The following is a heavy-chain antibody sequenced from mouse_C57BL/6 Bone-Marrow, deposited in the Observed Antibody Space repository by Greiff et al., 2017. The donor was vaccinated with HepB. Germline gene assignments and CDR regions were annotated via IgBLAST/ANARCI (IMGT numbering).Heavy chain of an antibody. CDR2: IRSKSNNYAT. Sequence: EVKLVVSGGGLLQPKGSLKLSCAASGFCFNTFAMNWVRLAPGKGLEWVARIRSKSNNYATYYADLVKDIFIISRDDSESMLYLQMNNLKPEDTAMYYYVRPFYGNSPFAYWGQGTLVTVSA. CDR1: GFCFNTFA. V-gene: IGHV10-1*01. D-gene: IGHD1-1*01. J-gene: IGHJ3*01. CDR3: VRPFYGNSPFAY.